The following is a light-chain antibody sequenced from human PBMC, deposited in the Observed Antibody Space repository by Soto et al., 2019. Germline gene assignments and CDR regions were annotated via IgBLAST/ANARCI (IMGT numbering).Light chain of an antibody. Sequence: EIVMTQSPAPLSVSPGERATLSCRASQSVSSNLAGYQQKPGQAPRLLIYGASTRTTGIPARFSGSGSGTEFTLTISSLQSEDFAVYYCQQYNNWPRTFGQGTKVEIK. J-gene: IGKJ1*01. CDR2: GAS. CDR3: QQYNNWPRT. CDR1: QSVSSN. V-gene: IGKV3-15*01.